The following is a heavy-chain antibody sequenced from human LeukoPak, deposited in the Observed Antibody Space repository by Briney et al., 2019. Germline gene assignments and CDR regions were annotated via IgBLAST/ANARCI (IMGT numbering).Heavy chain of an antibody. D-gene: IGHD1-1*01. J-gene: IGHJ4*02. CDR2: IYFSGST. Sequence: PSETLSLTCTVSGGSINNYYWSWIRQPPGKGLEWIGYIYFSGSTNYNPSLKSRVTISVDTSKNQFSLKLSSVTAADTAVYYCASQLGGTTFHWGQGTLVTVSS. CDR3: ASQLGGTTFH. V-gene: IGHV4-59*01. CDR1: GGSINNYY.